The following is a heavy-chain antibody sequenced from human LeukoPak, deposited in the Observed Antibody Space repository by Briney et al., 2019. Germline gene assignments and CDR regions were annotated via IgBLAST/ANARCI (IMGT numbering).Heavy chain of an antibody. D-gene: IGHD6-13*01. Sequence: GGSLRLSCAASGFTFSSYGMHWVRQAPGKGLEWVAVISYDGSNKYYADSVKGRFTISRDNSKNTLYLQMNSLRAEDTAVYYCAKQRIAAAGIARPLDYWGQGTLVTVSS. V-gene: IGHV3-30*18. CDR3: AKQRIAAAGIARPLDY. CDR1: GFTFSSYG. CDR2: ISYDGSNK. J-gene: IGHJ4*02.